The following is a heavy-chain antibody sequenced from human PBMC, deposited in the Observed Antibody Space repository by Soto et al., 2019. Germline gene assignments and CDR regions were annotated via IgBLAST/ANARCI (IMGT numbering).Heavy chain of an antibody. V-gene: IGHV3-23*01. D-gene: IGHD5-12*01. J-gene: IGHJ5*02. CDR3: AKAGRVATILVSYNWFDP. CDR2: ISGSGGST. Sequence: GGSLRLSCAASGFTFSSYAMSWVRQAPGKGLEWVSAISGSGGSTYYADSVKGRFTISRDNSKNTLYLQMNSLRAEDTAVYYCAKAGRVATILVSYNWFDPWGQGTLVTVSS. CDR1: GFTFSSYA.